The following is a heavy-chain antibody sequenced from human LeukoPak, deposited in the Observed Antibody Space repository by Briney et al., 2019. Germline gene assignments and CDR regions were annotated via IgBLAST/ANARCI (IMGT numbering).Heavy chain of an antibody. Sequence: GESPQISCKGSGYIFTSYWIGWVRQVPGKGLEWMGIIYPGDSDTRYSPSFQGQVTISADKSISTAYLQWSSLKGSDTAMYYCARNTYGSGSYPDYWGQGTLVTVSS. V-gene: IGHV5-51*01. CDR2: IYPGDSDT. CDR3: ARNTYGSGSYPDY. CDR1: GYIFTSYW. D-gene: IGHD3-10*01. J-gene: IGHJ4*02.